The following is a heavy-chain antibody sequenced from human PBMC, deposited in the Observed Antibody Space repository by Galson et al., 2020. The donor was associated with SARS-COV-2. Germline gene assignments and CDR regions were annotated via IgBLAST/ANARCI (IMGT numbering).Heavy chain of an antibody. V-gene: IGHV1-8*01. D-gene: IGHD3-9*01. CDR2: MNPNSGNT. J-gene: IGHJ4*02. Sequence: ASVKISCKASGYTFTSYDINWVRQATGQGLEWMGWMNPNSGNTGYAQKFQGRVTMTRNTSISTAYMELSSLRSEDTAVYYCARGVLRYFDWLLVAPRQKSYYFDYWGQGTLVTVSS. CDR3: ARGVLRYFDWLLVAPRQKSYYFDY. CDR1: GYTFTSYD.